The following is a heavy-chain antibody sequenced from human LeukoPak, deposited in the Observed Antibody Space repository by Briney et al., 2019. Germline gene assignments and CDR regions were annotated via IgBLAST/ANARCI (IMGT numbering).Heavy chain of an antibody. CDR3: ARGNKGVANDY. CDR1: GYTFTDYH. CDR2: INPNIGDT. J-gene: IGHJ4*02. Sequence: ASVKVSCKASGYTFTDYHIHWVRQAPGQGLEWMGRINPNIGDTKYVQKFQGRVTMTRDTSIGTAYMELSRLRSDDAAVYYCARGNKGVANDYWGQGTLVTVSS. V-gene: IGHV1-2*02.